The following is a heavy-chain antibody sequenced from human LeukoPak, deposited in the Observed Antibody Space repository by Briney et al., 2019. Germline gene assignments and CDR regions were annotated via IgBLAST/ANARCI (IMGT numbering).Heavy chain of an antibody. V-gene: IGHV5-10-1*01. Sequence: GESLKISCKGSGYSFTSYWISWVRQIPGKGLEWMGRIDPSDSYTNYSPSFQGHVTISADKSISTAYLQWSSLKASDTAMYYRARDYGDYFDYWGQGTLVTVSS. D-gene: IGHD4-17*01. CDR1: GYSFTSYW. CDR2: IDPSDSYT. CDR3: ARDYGDYFDY. J-gene: IGHJ4*02.